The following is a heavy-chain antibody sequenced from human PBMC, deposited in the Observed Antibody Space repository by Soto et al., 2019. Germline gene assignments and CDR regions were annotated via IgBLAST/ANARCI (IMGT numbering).Heavy chain of an antibody. J-gene: IGHJ6*02. CDR1: GFTFSSYA. D-gene: IGHD3-10*01. CDR3: ARDRQYGAGFIDV. V-gene: IGHV3-30*09. Sequence: GGSLRLSCAASGFTFSSYAMPWVRQAPGKGLEWVAVISSDGSDKYYADSVKGRFAISRDNSKNTLYVQLNRMRAEDTALYYCARDRQYGAGFIDVWGQGTTVTVSS. CDR2: ISSDGSDK.